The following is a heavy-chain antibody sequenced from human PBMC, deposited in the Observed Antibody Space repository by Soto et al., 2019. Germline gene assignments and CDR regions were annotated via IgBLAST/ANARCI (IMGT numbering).Heavy chain of an antibody. CDR1: GYTFTNYW. CDR3: AASIFYYGMDV. CDR2: IYPGDSDT. J-gene: IGHJ6*02. Sequence: LKISCKGFGYTFTNYWIGWVRQMPGKGPEWMGIIYPGDSDTKYNPSFQGQVTISADKSITTTYLQWSSLKASDTAIYYCAASIFYYGMDVWGQGTTVTVSS. V-gene: IGHV5-51*01.